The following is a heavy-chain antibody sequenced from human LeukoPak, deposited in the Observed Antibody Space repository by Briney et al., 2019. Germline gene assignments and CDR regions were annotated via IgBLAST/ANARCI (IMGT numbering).Heavy chain of an antibody. Sequence: SETLSLTCTVSGGSISSSNYYWGWIRQPPGKGLECIGSIYYSGITYYNPSLKSRVTISVETSNNQFSLKLSSVTAADTAMYYCARLLIYCSSTSCHFDYWGQGTLVTVSS. J-gene: IGHJ4*02. CDR1: GGSISSSNYY. V-gene: IGHV4-39*01. CDR3: ARLLIYCSSTSCHFDY. D-gene: IGHD2-2*01. CDR2: IYYSGIT.